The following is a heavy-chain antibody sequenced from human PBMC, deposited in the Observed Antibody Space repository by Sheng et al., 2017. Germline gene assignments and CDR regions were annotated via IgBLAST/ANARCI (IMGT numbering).Heavy chain of an antibody. Sequence: QVQLVQSGAEVKKPGASVKVSCKASGYTFTSYDINWVRQATGQGLEWMGWMNPNSGNTGYAQKFQGRVTITRNTSISTAYMELSSLRSEDTAVYYCARGVLIGRPRWFRELLHYYYYYMDVWGKGTTVTVSS. J-gene: IGHJ6*03. CDR3: ARGVLIGRPRWFRELLHYYYYYMDV. V-gene: IGHV1-8*03. CDR1: GYTFTSYD. D-gene: IGHD3-10*01. CDR2: MNPNSGNT.